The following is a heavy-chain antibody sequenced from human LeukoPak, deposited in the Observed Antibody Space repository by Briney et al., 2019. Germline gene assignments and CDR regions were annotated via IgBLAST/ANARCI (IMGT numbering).Heavy chain of an antibody. Sequence: SETLSLTCTVSGGSISSSSYYWGWIRQPPGKGREWIGSIYYSGSTYYNPSHKSRVTISVDTSKNQFSLKLSSVTAADTAVYYCARLSLGYCSSTSCYGDYYYYGMDVWGQGTTVTVSS. V-gene: IGHV4-39*01. D-gene: IGHD2-2*01. CDR2: IYYSGST. CDR1: GGSISSSSYY. J-gene: IGHJ6*02. CDR3: ARLSLGYCSSTSCYGDYYYYGMDV.